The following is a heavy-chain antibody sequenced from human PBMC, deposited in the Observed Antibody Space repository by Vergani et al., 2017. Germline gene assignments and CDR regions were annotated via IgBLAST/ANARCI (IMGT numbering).Heavy chain of an antibody. CDR3: ARDSGDSGSYPDAFDI. J-gene: IGHJ3*02. CDR2: ISSSSSYI. D-gene: IGHD1-26*01. CDR1: GFTFSSYS. Sequence: EVQLVESGGGLVKPGGSLRLSCAASGFTFSSYSMNWVRQAPGKGLEWVSSISSSSSYIYYADSVKGRFTISRDNAKNSLYLQMNSLRAEDTAVYYCARDSGDSGSYPDAFDIWGQGTMVTVSS. V-gene: IGHV3-21*01.